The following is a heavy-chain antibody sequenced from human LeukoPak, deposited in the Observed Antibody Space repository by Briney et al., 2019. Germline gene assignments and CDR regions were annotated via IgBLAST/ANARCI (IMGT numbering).Heavy chain of an antibody. D-gene: IGHD3-9*01. CDR1: GFTFSSYG. V-gene: IGHV3-48*01. CDR2: ISSSSTI. Sequence: GGSLRLSCAASGFTFSSYGMTWVRQAPGKGLEWVSYISSSSTIYYADSVKGRFTISRDNAKNSLYLQLNSLRAEDTAVYYCARHSLNFDLYNWFDPWGQGTLVTVSS. J-gene: IGHJ5*02. CDR3: ARHSLNFDLYNWFDP.